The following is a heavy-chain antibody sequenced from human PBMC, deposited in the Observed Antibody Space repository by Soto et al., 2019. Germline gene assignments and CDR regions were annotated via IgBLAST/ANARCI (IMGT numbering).Heavy chain of an antibody. J-gene: IGHJ4*02. D-gene: IGHD4-17*01. Sequence: EVQLLESGGGLVQPGGSLRLSCAASGFTVSGNYMTWVRQAPGKGLEWVSAMYSVGTTYYADSVKGRFTISRDNAKNTLYLQMTSLRAEDTAVYYCASAVTHERYFAYWGRGTLVTVSS. CDR2: MYSVGTT. CDR1: GFTVSGNY. CDR3: ASAVTHERYFAY. V-gene: IGHV3-66*01.